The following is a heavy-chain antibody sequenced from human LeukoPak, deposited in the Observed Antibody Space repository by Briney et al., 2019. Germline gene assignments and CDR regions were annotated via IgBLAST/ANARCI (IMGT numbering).Heavy chain of an antibody. CDR1: GFTFSGSA. V-gene: IGHV3-73*01. CDR3: TRPQPAAGRNGDY. Sequence: GGSLRLSCAASGFTFSGSAMHWVRQASGKGLEWVGRIRSKANSYATAYAASVKGRFTISRDDSKNTAYLQMNSLKTEDTAVYYCTRPQPAAGRNGDYWGQGTLVTVSS. CDR2: IRSKANSYAT. D-gene: IGHD6-13*01. J-gene: IGHJ4*02.